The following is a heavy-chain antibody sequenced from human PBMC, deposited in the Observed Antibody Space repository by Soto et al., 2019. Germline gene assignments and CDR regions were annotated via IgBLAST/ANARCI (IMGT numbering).Heavy chain of an antibody. CDR2: IRRKANSYTT. CDR3: HARGPLPTAGNGEYYYYGMDV. V-gene: IGHV3-72*01. Sequence: GSLRLSCAASGFTFSDHYMDWVRQAPGKGLEWVGRIRRKANSYTTEYAASVKGRFTFSRDDSKNSLYLQMNSLKTEDTAVYYCHARGPLPTAGNGEYYYYGMDVWGQGTTVTVSS. CDR1: GFTFSDHY. D-gene: IGHD1-26*01. J-gene: IGHJ6*01.